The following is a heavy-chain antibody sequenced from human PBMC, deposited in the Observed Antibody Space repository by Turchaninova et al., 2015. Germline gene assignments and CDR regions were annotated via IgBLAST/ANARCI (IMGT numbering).Heavy chain of an antibody. V-gene: IGHV1-69*01. CDR3: ARDSGGSYYYYYGMDV. D-gene: IGHD2-15*01. CDR2: IIPIFGPA. CDR1: GGTFSSYA. Sequence: QVQLVQSGAEVKKPGSSVKVSCKASGGTFSSYAISWVRQAPGQGLEWMGGIIPIFGPANSAQRVQGRVTFTEEESTSTAYMELSSLRSEDTAVYYCARDSGGSYYYYYGMDVWGQGTTVTVSS. J-gene: IGHJ6*02.